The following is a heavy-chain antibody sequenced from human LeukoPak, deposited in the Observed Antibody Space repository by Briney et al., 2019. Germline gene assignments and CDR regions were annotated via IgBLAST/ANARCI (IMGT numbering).Heavy chain of an antibody. V-gene: IGHV4-34*01. Sequence: PSETLSLTCAVYGGSFSGYYWSWIRQPPGEGLEWIGEINHSGSTNYNPSLKSRVTISVDTSKNQFSLKLSSVTAADTAVYYCARAWYSSGIFDYWGQGTLVTVSS. CDR2: INHSGST. CDR3: ARAWYSSGIFDY. D-gene: IGHD6-19*01. CDR1: GGSFSGYY. J-gene: IGHJ4*02.